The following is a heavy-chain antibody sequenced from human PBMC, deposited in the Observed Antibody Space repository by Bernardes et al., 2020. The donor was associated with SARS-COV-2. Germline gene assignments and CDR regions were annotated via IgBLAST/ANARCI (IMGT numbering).Heavy chain of an antibody. Sequence: SGPTLVKPTQTLTLTCTFSGFSLSTSGVGVGWIRQPPGKALEWLALIYWNDDKRYSPPLKSRLTITKDTSKNQVVLTMTNMDPVDTATYYCAHTKGVGAFDIWGQGTMVTVSS. J-gene: IGHJ3*02. CDR3: AHTKGVGAFDI. V-gene: IGHV2-5*01. CDR2: IYWNDDK. CDR1: GFSLSTSGVG. D-gene: IGHD2-8*01.